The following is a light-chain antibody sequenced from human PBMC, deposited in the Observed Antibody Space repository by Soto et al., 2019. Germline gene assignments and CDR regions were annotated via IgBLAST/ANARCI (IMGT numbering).Light chain of an antibody. J-gene: IGKJ1*01. V-gene: IGKV1-5*01. Sequence: GDRVTITCRSSQSISSYLNWYQQKPRKAPRLLIYAASSLQSGVPSRFSGSGSGTEFTLTISSLQPDDFATYYCQHYNSYSEAFGQGTKVDI. CDR3: QHYNSYSEA. CDR1: QSISSY. CDR2: AAS.